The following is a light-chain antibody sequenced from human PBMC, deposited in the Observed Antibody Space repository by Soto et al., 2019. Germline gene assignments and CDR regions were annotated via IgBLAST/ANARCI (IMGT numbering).Light chain of an antibody. CDR3: QQYYSSPCT. CDR2: WAS. Sequence: DIVMTQSPDSLAVSLGERATINCKSSQSVLYNSNNKKYLAWYQQKSGQPPKLLIYWASTRESGVPDRFSGGGSGTDFTLTISSLQAEDVAVYYCQQYYSSPCTFGQGTKVEIK. J-gene: IGKJ1*01. CDR1: QSVLYNSNNKKY. V-gene: IGKV4-1*01.